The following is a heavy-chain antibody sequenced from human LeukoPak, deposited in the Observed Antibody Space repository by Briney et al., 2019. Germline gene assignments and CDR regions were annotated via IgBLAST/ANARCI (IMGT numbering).Heavy chain of an antibody. V-gene: IGHV3-30*02. CDR2: IWPDGSKK. Sequence: SGGSLRLSCAASGFTFSTYAMPWVRQAPGKGLEWVAFIWPDGSKKYYADSVKGRFAISRENSKNTVYLQMHDLRPEDTALYFCAKISSSAESNFDYRGQGTLLTVSS. D-gene: IGHD6-25*01. CDR3: AKISSSAESNFDY. J-gene: IGHJ4*02. CDR1: GFTFSTYA.